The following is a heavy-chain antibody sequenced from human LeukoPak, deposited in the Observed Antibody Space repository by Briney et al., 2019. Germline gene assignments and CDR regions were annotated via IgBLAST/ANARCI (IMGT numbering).Heavy chain of an antibody. CDR2: ISAYNGNT. CDR3: ARGPGYDYVWGSYRYFWFDP. CDR1: GYTFTSYG. Sequence: ASVKVSCKASGYTFTSYGISWVRQAPGQGLEWMGWISAYNGNTNYAQKLQGRVTMTTDTSTSTAYMELSSLRSEDTAVYYCARGPGYDYVWGSYRYFWFDPWGQGTLVTVSS. J-gene: IGHJ5*02. V-gene: IGHV1-18*01. D-gene: IGHD3-16*02.